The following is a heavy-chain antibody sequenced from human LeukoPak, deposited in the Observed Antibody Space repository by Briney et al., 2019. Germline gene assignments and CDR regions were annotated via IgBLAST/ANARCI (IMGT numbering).Heavy chain of an antibody. Sequence: PSETLSLTCNVSGGSISSTSYYWGWIRQPPGKGLEWLGNIYYTGTTYYNPSLKSRVTIAVDTSNNQISLKLTSVTGADTAVYYCARLVDSSSYWFDPWGQGTLVTVSS. CDR1: GGSISSTSYY. CDR3: ARLVDSSSYWFDP. J-gene: IGHJ5*02. V-gene: IGHV4-39*07. CDR2: IYYTGTT. D-gene: IGHD6-13*01.